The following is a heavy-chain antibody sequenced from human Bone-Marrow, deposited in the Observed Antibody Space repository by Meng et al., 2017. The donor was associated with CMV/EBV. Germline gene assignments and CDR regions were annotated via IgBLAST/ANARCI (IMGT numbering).Heavy chain of an antibody. V-gene: IGHV4-34*01. J-gene: IGHJ4*02. D-gene: IGHD1-26*01. CDR2: INHSGST. CDR3: ARWGDSGSYYRPYNLDY. Sequence: SETLSLTCAVYGGSFSGYYRSWIRQPPGKGLEWMGEINHSGSTNYNPSLKSRVTISVDTSKNQFPLRLSSVTAADTAVYYCARWGDSGSYYRPYNLDYWGQGTLVTVSS. CDR1: GGSFSGYY.